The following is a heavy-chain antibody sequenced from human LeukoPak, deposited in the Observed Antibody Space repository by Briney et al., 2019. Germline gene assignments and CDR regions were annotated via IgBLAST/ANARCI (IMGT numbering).Heavy chain of an antibody. CDR3: ARDPSPGRNSAYYFDY. D-gene: IGHD4-23*01. CDR2: INSNGGST. Sequence: ASVKVSCKASGYTFTSYYMHWVRQAPGQGLEWMGIINSNGGSTYYALKFQGRVTMTRDTSTSTVHMEVSGLRSEDTAVYYCARDPSPGRNSAYYFDYWGQGTLVTVSS. CDR1: GYTFTSYY. V-gene: IGHV1-46*01. J-gene: IGHJ4*02.